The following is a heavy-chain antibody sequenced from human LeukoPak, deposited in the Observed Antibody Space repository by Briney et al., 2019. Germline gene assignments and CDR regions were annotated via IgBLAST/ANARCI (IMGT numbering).Heavy chain of an antibody. Sequence: ASVKVSCKASGYTFTSYDINWVRQATGQGPEWMGWMNPNSGNTGYAQKFQGRVTVTRNTSISTAYMELSSLRSEDTAVYHCARGGPGAYSSSSDFDYWGQGTLVTVSS. CDR3: ARGGPGAYSSSSDFDY. J-gene: IGHJ4*02. CDR1: GYTFTSYD. CDR2: MNPNSGNT. D-gene: IGHD6-6*01. V-gene: IGHV1-8*01.